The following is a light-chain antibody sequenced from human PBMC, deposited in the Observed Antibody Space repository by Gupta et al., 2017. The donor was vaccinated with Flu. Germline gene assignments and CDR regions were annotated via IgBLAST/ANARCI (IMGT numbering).Light chain of an antibody. CDR2: DDD. CDR1: NTDTSVSDL. Sequence: SGLTQPASLSGSPGQPITIPCTSANTDTSVSDLFSWYQQYPGRPHMLIFYDDDRRPAGIASCFSASKSGNTASLTICGHEEEEEADYYCCSYASGDIWVFGGGTKVTVL. CDR3: CSYASGDIWV. J-gene: IGLJ3*02. V-gene: IGLV2-23*01.